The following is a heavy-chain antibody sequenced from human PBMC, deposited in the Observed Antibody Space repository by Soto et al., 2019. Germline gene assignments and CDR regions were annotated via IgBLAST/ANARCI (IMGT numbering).Heavy chain of an antibody. CDR2: IYPGDSET. CDR1: GYSFTSYW. V-gene: IGHV5-51*01. Sequence: ESLKISWKGSGYSFTSYWIGWVRQMPGKGLEWIGIIYPGDSETRYSPSFQGQVTIPADKSISIAYQQWSGLKGSDTVMYYCERLNSYDYIGFDAWGQGTQVTVSS. D-gene: IGHD5-12*01. J-gene: IGHJ5*02. CDR3: ERLNSYDYIGFDA.